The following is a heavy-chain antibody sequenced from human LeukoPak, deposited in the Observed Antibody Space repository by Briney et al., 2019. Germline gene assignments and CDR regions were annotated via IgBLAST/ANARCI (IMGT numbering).Heavy chain of an antibody. D-gene: IGHD6-6*01. Sequence: SETLSLTCTVSGGSISGYYWSWIRQPAGKGLEWIGRIYISGSTNYNPSLKSRVTLSVDTSMNQFSLKLTSVTAADTAVYYCAREYSSSVGAFDIWGQGTMVTVSS. J-gene: IGHJ3*02. CDR2: IYISGST. CDR1: GGSISGYY. V-gene: IGHV4-4*07. CDR3: AREYSSSVGAFDI.